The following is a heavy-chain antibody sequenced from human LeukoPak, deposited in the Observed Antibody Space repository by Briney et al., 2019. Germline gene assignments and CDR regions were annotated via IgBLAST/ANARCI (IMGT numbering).Heavy chain of an antibody. CDR3: TTESGKGGS. CDR1: GFIFSSYG. Sequence: GGTLRLSCATSGFIFSSYGMNWVRQTPGKGLEWVGRFKSEIDGGTIDYAASIKDRFTISRDDPRNTLYLHMDSLQIEDTAVYFCTTESGKGGSWGQGTLVTVSS. CDR2: FKSEIDGGTI. V-gene: IGHV3-15*01. D-gene: IGHD4-23*01. J-gene: IGHJ5*02.